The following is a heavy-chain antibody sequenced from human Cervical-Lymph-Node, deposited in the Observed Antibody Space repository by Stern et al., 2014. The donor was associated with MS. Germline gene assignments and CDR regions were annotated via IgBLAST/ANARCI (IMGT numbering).Heavy chain of an antibody. J-gene: IGHJ5*02. Sequence: QVQLVESGGGVVQPGRSLRLSCAASGFTFSLYDMHWVRQAPGKGLEWVAAISYDGDNKFYTDSVKGRFTISRDNSKSTLYLQLNSLRPEDTAIYYCAKDRRIYDSSGYLDAWGQGTLVTVSS. CDR3: AKDRRIYDSSGYLDA. D-gene: IGHD3-22*01. CDR2: ISYDGDNK. V-gene: IGHV3-30*18. CDR1: GFTFSLYD.